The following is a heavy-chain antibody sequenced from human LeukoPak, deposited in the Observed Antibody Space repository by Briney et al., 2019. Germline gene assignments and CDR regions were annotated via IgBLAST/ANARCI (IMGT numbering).Heavy chain of an antibody. CDR2: IYHSGST. D-gene: IGHD2-15*01. CDR3: ARDPAPLVMDV. J-gene: IGHJ6*04. Sequence: SETLSLTCTVSGGSISSYYWSWIRQPPGKGLEWIGSIYHSGSTYYNPSLKSRVTISVDTSKNQFSLKLSSVTAADTAVYYCARDPAPLVMDVWGKGTTVTVSS. V-gene: IGHV4-38-2*02. CDR1: GGSISSYY.